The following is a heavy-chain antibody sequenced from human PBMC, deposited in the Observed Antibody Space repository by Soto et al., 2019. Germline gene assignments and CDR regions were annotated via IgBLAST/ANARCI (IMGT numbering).Heavy chain of an antibody. CDR2: IIPMFGTS. D-gene: IGHD2-2*02. J-gene: IGHJ4*02. V-gene: IGHV1-69*01. CDR3: ARGSCSSTSCYKEYYFDL. CDR1: GGTFSGYA. Sequence: QVQLVQSGAEVKKPGSSVKVSCKASGGTFSGYAISWVRQAPGQGLEWMGEIIPMFGTSNYAQKFQGRVTITADESTSTAYMELSSLRSEDTAVYYCARGSCSSTSCYKEYYFDLWGQGTLVTGSS.